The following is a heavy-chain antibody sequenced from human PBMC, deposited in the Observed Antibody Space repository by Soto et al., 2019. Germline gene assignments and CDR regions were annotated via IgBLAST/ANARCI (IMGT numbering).Heavy chain of an antibody. CDR1: GYTFTSYG. D-gene: IGHD3-3*02. CDR2: ISAYNGNT. CDR3: ARVGFHFFCWFNVRHNLYYP. J-gene: IGHJ5*02. Sequence: ASVKVSCKASGYTFTSYGISWVRQAPGQGLEWMGWISAYNGNTNYAQKLQGRVTMTTDTSTSTAYMELRSLRSDDTAVYYCARVGFHFFCWFNVRHNLYYPWAQGTLVPGSS. V-gene: IGHV1-18*01.